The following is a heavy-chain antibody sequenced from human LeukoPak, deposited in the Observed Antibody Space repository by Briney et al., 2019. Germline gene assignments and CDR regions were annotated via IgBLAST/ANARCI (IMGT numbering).Heavy chain of an antibody. V-gene: IGHV7-4-1*02. Sequence: ASVKVSCKASGYTFTGYYMHWVRQAPGQGLEWMGWINTNTGNPTYAQGFTGRFVFSLDTSVSTAYLQISSLKAEDTAVYYCARVRSGTPWYYYYYMDVWGKGTTVTVSS. J-gene: IGHJ6*03. CDR3: ARVRSGTPWYYYYYMDV. CDR2: INTNTGNP. D-gene: IGHD3-10*01. CDR1: GYTFTGYY.